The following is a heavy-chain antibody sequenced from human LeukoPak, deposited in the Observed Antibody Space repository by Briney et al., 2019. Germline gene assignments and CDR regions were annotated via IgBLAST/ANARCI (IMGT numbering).Heavy chain of an antibody. J-gene: IGHJ4*02. CDR3: AKDRGYSYGPHFDY. V-gene: IGHV3-9*01. CDR2: ISWNSGSI. D-gene: IGHD5-18*01. CDR1: GLTFDDYA. Sequence: GGSLRLSCAASGLTFDDYAMHWVRQAPGKGLEWVSGISWNSGSIGYADSVKGRFTISRDNAKNSLYLQMNSLRAEDTALYYCAKDRGYSYGPHFDYWGQGTLVTVSS.